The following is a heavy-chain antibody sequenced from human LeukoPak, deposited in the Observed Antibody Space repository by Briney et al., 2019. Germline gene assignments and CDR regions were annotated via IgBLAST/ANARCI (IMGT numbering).Heavy chain of an antibody. V-gene: IGHV4-61*08. Sequence: PSETLSLTCTGPGGSVGSAGYYWSWIRQPPGGGLECIGYIYYIRNTNANPSLKSRVTMSLDPSKNQFSLKLNSVTAADTAVYYCARTQSQSGSYRYYFGYWGQGTLVTVSS. CDR2: IYYIRNT. J-gene: IGHJ4*02. CDR1: GGSVGSAGYY. CDR3: ARTQSQSGSYRYYFGY. D-gene: IGHD1-26*01.